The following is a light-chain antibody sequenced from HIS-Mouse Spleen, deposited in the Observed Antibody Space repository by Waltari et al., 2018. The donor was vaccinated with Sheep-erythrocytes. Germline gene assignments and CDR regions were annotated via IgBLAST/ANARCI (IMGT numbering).Light chain of an antibody. Sequence: QSALTQPRSVSGSPGQSVTISCTGTSSDVGGYNYVSWYQQHPGKAPKLMIYEVSTRPCGVPERFSGSKSGNPASLAVSGLQAEDEADYYCSSYAGSNNGVFGGGTKLTVL. V-gene: IGLV2-8*01. CDR1: SSDVGGYNY. CDR2: EVS. J-gene: IGLJ3*02. CDR3: SSYAGSNNGV.